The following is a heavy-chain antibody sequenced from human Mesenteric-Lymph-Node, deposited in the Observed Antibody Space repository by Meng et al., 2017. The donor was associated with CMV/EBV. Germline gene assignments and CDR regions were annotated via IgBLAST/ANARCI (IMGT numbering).Heavy chain of an antibody. Sequence: CKASRYPFTGYYMHWVRQDPGQGLEWMGWINPNSGGTNYAQKFQGWVTMTRDTSISTAYMELSRLRSDDTAVYYCAREGTAMVIDYWGQGTLVTVSS. CDR2: INPNSGGT. CDR3: AREGTAMVIDY. J-gene: IGHJ4*02. V-gene: IGHV1-2*04. D-gene: IGHD5-18*01. CDR1: RYPFTGYY.